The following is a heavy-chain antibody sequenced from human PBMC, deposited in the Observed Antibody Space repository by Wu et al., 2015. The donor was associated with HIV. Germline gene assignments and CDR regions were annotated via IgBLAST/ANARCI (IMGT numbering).Heavy chain of an antibody. CDR2: ISAYNGNT. D-gene: IGHD1-26*01. J-gene: IGHJ4*02. Sequence: QVQLVQSGAEVKKPGASVKVSCKASGYTFTSYGISWVRQAPGQGLEWMGWISAYNGNTNYAQKLQGRVTMTTDTSTSTAYMELRSLRSDDTAVYYCARVPPQYIVGASGYFDYWGQGTLVTVSS. CDR3: ARVPPQYIVGASGYFDY. CDR1: GYTFTSYG. V-gene: IGHV1-18*01.